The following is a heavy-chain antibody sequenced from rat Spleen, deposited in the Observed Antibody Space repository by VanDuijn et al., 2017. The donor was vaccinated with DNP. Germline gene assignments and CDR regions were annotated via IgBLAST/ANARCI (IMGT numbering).Heavy chain of an antibody. CDR3: ARTGYYYDCWGYFDY. J-gene: IGHJ2*01. Sequence: VQLQESGPGLVKPSQSLSLTCSVTGYSITSSYRWNWIRKFPGNKLEWMGYINTAGSTNYNPSLNSRISITRDTSKNQFFLQVNSVTTEDTATYYCARTGYYYDCWGYFDYWGQGVMVTVSS. D-gene: IGHD1-12*03. CDR1: GYSITSSYR. V-gene: IGHV3-3*01. CDR2: INTAGST.